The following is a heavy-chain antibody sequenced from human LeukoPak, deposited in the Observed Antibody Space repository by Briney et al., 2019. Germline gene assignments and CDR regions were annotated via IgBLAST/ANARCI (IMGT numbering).Heavy chain of an antibody. D-gene: IGHD2-21*02. CDR3: ARYLVPYCGGDCYSDFDY. CDR2: ISSGSSYI. J-gene: IGHJ4*02. Sequence: GGSLRLSCVASGFAFSNYNMNWVRQAPGKGLEWVSSISSGSSYIYYADSVKGRFIISRGNAKNSLYLQMNSLRAEDTAVYYCARYLVPYCGGDCYSDFDYWGQGTLVTVSS. V-gene: IGHV3-21*01. CDR1: GFAFSNYN.